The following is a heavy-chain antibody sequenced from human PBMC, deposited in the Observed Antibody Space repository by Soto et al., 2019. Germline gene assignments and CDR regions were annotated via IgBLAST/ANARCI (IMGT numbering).Heavy chain of an antibody. CDR1: GFTFSSYS. CDR2: ISSSSSYI. Sequence: EVQLVESGGGLVKPGGSLRLSCAASGFTFSSYSMNWVRQAPGKGLEWVSSISSSSSYIYYADSVKGRFTISRDNAKNSLYLQMNSLRAEDTAVYYCAWDLWFGELYGMDVWGQGTTVTVSS. V-gene: IGHV3-21*01. D-gene: IGHD3-10*01. J-gene: IGHJ6*02. CDR3: AWDLWFGELYGMDV.